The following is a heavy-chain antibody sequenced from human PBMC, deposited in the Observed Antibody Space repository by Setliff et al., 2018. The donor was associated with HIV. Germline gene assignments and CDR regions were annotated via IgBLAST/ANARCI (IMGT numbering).Heavy chain of an antibody. Sequence: SETLSLTCTSSGGSISSGSYYWSWIRQPAGKGLEWIGRIYTSGSTNYNPSLKSRVTISVDTSKNQFSLKLSSVTAADTAVYYCAGQIAVAGLLDYWGQGTLVTVSS. CDR3: AGQIAVAGLLDY. V-gene: IGHV4-61*02. CDR2: IYTSGST. CDR1: GGSISSGSYY. D-gene: IGHD6-19*01. J-gene: IGHJ4*02.